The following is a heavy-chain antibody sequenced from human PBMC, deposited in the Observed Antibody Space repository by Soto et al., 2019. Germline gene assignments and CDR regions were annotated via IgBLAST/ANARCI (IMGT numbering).Heavy chain of an antibody. J-gene: IGHJ4*02. D-gene: IGHD3-3*01. Sequence: SETLSLTCNVSGSSISSAYYWGFVRQPPGRGLEWIGSVFHRGTTYYNPSLMSRVTISLDTSKNQFSLKLSSVTAADTAVYYCASDFWTGYPLFDYWGQGALVTVSS. CDR1: GSSISSAYY. CDR3: ASDFWTGYPLFDY. V-gene: IGHV4-38-2*02. CDR2: VFHRGTT.